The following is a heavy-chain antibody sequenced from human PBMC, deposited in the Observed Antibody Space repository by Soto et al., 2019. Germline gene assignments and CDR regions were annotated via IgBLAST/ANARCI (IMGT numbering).Heavy chain of an antibody. J-gene: IGHJ6*02. CDR3: AGKMNYYDSSGPYYYGMDV. Sequence: KPGGSLRLSCAASGFTFSSYSMNWVRQAPGKGLEWVSSISSSSSYIYYADSVKGRFTISRDNAKNSLYLQMNSLRAEDTAVYYCAGKMNYYDSSGPYYYGMDVWGQGTTVTVSS. D-gene: IGHD3-22*01. CDR2: ISSSSSYI. V-gene: IGHV3-21*01. CDR1: GFTFSSYS.